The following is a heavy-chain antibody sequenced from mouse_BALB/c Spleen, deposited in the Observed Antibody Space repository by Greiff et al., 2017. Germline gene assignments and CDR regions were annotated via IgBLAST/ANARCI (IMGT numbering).Heavy chain of an antibody. Sequence: QVQLQQSAAELARPGASVKMSCKASGYTFTSYTMHWVKQRPGQGLEWIGYINPSSGYTEYNQKFKDKTTLTADKSSSTAYMQLSSLTSEDSAVYYCARSSPYGNYFDYWGQGTTLTVSS. V-gene: IGHV1-4*02. CDR1: GYTFTSYT. CDR2: INPSSGYT. J-gene: IGHJ2*01. D-gene: IGHD2-1*01. CDR3: ARSSPYGNYFDY.